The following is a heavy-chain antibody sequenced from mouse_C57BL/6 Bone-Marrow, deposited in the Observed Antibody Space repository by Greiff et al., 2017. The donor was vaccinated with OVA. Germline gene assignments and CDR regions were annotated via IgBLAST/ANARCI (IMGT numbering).Heavy chain of an antibody. CDR3: AREGYYCGSRGFAY. Sequence: VQLQQSGAELVRPGTSVKVSCKASGYAFTNYLIEWVKQRPGQGLEWIGVINPGSGGTNYNEKFKGKATLTADKSSSTAYMQLSSLTSEDSAVYFGAREGYYCGSRGFAYWGQGTLVTVSA. V-gene: IGHV1-54*01. D-gene: IGHD1-1*01. CDR2: INPGSGGT. CDR1: GYAFTNYL. J-gene: IGHJ3*01.